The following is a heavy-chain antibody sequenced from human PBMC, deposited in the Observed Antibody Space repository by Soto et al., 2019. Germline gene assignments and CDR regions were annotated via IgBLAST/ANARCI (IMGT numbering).Heavy chain of an antibody. CDR2: INPNSGGT. Sequence: ASVKVSCKASGYTFTGYYMHWVRQAPGQGLEWMGWINPNSGGTNYAQKFQGWVTMTRDTSISTAYMELSRLRSDDTAVYYCARDPVAAAGTYYGMDVWGQGTTVTVSS. CDR1: GYTFTGYY. CDR3: ARDPVAAAGTYYGMDV. D-gene: IGHD6-13*01. J-gene: IGHJ6*02. V-gene: IGHV1-2*04.